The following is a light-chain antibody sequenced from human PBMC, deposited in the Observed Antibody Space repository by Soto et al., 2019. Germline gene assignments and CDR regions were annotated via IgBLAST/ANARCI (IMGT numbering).Light chain of an antibody. CDR1: QSVSSN. Sequence: EIVMTQSPATLSVSTGERATLSCRASQSVSSNLAWYQQKPGQAPRLLIYGASTRATGIPARFSGSGSGTEFTLTISSLQSEDFAVYYCQQYNNWPLWTVGQGTKVDSK. J-gene: IGKJ1*01. V-gene: IGKV3-15*01. CDR2: GAS. CDR3: QQYNNWPLWT.